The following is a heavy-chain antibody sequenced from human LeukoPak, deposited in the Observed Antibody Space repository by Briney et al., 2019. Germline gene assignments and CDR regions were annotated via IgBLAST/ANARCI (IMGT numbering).Heavy chain of an antibody. CDR1: GFTFSSYA. V-gene: IGHV3-23*01. CDR2: ISGSGGST. J-gene: IGHJ4*02. D-gene: IGHD3-16*02. CDR3: AKGPVGYDYVWGSYRPTAPFDY. Sequence: GGSLRLSCAASGFTFSSYAMSWVRQAPGKGLEWVSAISGSGGSTYYADSVKGRFTISRDNSKNTLYLQMNSLRAEDTAVYYCAKGPVGYDYVWGSYRPTAPFDYWGQGTLVTVSS.